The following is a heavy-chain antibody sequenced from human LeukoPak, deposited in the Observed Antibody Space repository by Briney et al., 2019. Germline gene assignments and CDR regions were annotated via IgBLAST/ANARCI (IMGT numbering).Heavy chain of an antibody. Sequence: RTGGSLRLSCAASGFTFSSYAMSWVRQAPGKGLEWVSGIPSSGGDTYYPDSVRGRFTISRDNSKNMLYLQMDYLRGEDTAVYYCVKEVTTIGVPVFDYWGQGTLVTVSS. CDR2: IPSSGGDT. V-gene: IGHV3-23*01. J-gene: IGHJ4*02. CDR3: VKEVTTIGVPVFDY. CDR1: GFTFSSYA. D-gene: IGHD1-14*01.